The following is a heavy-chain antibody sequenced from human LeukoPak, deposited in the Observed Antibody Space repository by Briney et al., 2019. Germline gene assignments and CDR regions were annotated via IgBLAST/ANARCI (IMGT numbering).Heavy chain of an antibody. Sequence: SVKVSCKASGGTFSSYAISWVRQAPGQGLEWMGGIIPIFGTANYAQKFQGRVTITTDESTSTAYMELSSLRSEDTAVYYCARGGLEEQLVRGWFDPWGQGTLVTISS. CDR1: GGTFSSYA. CDR2: IIPIFGTA. D-gene: IGHD6-6*01. CDR3: ARGGLEEQLVRGWFDP. J-gene: IGHJ5*02. V-gene: IGHV1-69*05.